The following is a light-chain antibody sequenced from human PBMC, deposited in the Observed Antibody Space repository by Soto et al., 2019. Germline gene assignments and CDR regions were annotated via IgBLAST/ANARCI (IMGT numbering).Light chain of an antibody. CDR3: QQYVSAPWT. J-gene: IGKJ1*01. Sequence: EIVLTQSPGTLSLSPGERATLSCRASQSVRSNYLAWYQQKPGQAPRLLIYGASSRATGIPDRCSGSGSGTDFTLTISRLEPEDFAVYYCQQYVSAPWTFGRGAKVEIK. CDR2: GAS. V-gene: IGKV3-20*01. CDR1: QSVRSNY.